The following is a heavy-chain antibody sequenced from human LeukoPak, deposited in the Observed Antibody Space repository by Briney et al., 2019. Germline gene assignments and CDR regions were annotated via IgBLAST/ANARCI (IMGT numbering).Heavy chain of an antibody. CDR3: AREEPAGYGMGV. Sequence: PGGSLRLSCAASGFTFSIYEMNWVRQAPGKGLEWVSYISSSGSTIYYADSVKGRFTISRDKAKNSLYLQMNSLRAEDTAVYYCAREEPAGYGMGVWGKGTTVTVSS. D-gene: IGHD6-25*01. V-gene: IGHV3-48*03. CDR2: ISSSGSTI. J-gene: IGHJ6*04. CDR1: GFTFSIYE.